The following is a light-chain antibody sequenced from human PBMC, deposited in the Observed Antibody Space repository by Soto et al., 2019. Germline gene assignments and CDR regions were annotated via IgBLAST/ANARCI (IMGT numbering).Light chain of an antibody. CDR3: MQALRTPT. J-gene: IGKJ4*01. Sequence: DIVMTQSPLSLPVTPGEPASISCRSSQSLLHSNGYNYLDWYLQKPGQSPQLLIYLGSNRASGVPDRFSGSGSGTDFTLKISRVEADDVGIYYCMQALRTPTFGGGTKVVIK. CDR2: LGS. V-gene: IGKV2-28*01. CDR1: QSLLHSNGYNY.